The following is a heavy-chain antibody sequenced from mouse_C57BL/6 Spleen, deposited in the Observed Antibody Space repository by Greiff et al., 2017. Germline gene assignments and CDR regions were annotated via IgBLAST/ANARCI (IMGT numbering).Heavy chain of an antibody. Sequence: QVQLQQSGPELVKPGASVTISCKASGYAFSSSWMNWVKQRPGKGLEWIGRIYPGDGDTNYNGKFKGKATLTADKSSSTAYMQLSSLTSEDSAVYFCARECHYYGFDYWGQGTTLTVSS. CDR2: IYPGDGDT. V-gene: IGHV1-82*01. CDR1: GYAFSSSW. D-gene: IGHD1-2*01. J-gene: IGHJ2*01. CDR3: ARECHYYGFDY.